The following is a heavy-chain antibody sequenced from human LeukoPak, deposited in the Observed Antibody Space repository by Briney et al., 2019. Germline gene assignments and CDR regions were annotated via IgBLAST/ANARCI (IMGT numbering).Heavy chain of an antibody. CDR1: GGSISSYY. D-gene: IGHD1-14*01. J-gene: IGHJ4*02. CDR3: ARDLLGTHFDY. V-gene: IGHV4-59*01. Sequence: KTSETLSLACTVSGGSISSYYWSWIRQPPGKGLEWIGYIYYSGSTNYNPSLKSRVTISVDTSKNQFSLKLSSVTAADTAVYYCARDLLGTHFDYWGQGTLVTVSS. CDR2: IYYSGST.